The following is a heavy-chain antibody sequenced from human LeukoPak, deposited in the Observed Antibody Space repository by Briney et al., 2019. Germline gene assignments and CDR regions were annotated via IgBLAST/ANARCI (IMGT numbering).Heavy chain of an antibody. CDR2: INPNSGGT. Sequence: ASVKVSCKASGYTFTGYYMHWVRQAPGQGLEWMGWINPNSGGTNYAQKFQGRVTMTRDTSISTAYMELSRLRSDDTAVYYCARDLVAVHYYDSSGYYYYGMDAWGQGTTVTVSS. CDR3: ARDLVAVHYYDSSGYYYYGMDA. D-gene: IGHD3-22*01. J-gene: IGHJ6*02. CDR1: GYTFTGYY. V-gene: IGHV1-2*02.